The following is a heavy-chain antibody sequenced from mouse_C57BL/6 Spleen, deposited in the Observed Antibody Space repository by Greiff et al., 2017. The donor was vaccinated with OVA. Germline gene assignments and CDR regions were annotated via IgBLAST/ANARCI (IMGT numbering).Heavy chain of an antibody. J-gene: IGHJ4*01. Sequence: VKLMESGAELVKPGASVKLSCKASGYTFTEYTIHWVKQRSGQGLEWIGWFYPGSGSIKYNEKFKDKATLTADKSSSTVYMELSRLTSEDSAVYVCARNEDRLGLYAMDYWGQGTSVTVSS. CDR1: GYTFTEYT. CDR2: FYPGSGSI. D-gene: IGHD3-2*02. CDR3: ARNEDRLGLYAMDY. V-gene: IGHV1-62-2*01.